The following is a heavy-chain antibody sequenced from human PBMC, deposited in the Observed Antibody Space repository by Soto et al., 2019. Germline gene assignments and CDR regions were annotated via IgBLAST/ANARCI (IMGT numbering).Heavy chain of an antibody. Sequence: GSLTLSCASSGFTFSSYAMRWGRQAPGRGLEWVSASSGSGGSTYYADSVKGRFTISRDNSKNPLYLQMNSLRAEDTAVYYCAKDGYCSSTSCYNYWGQGTLVTVSS. D-gene: IGHD2-2*02. CDR3: AKDGYCSSTSCYNY. J-gene: IGHJ4*02. CDR1: GFTFSSYA. CDR2: SSGSGGST. V-gene: IGHV3-23*01.